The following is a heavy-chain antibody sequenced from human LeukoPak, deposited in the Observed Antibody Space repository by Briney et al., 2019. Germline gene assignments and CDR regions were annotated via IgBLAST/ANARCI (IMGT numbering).Heavy chain of an antibody. CDR2: IKQDGTEK. V-gene: IGHV3-7*01. Sequence: GSLRLSCAASGFTFSSYWVSWVRQAPGKGLEWVANIKQDGTEKYYVDSVKGRFTISRDNAKNSLYLQMNTLRVEDTAIYYCVRVTLYYYDSESYYFFEHWGQGTPVTASS. CDR3: VRVTLYYYDSESYYFFEH. D-gene: IGHD3-10*01. CDR1: GFTFSSYW. J-gene: IGHJ4*02.